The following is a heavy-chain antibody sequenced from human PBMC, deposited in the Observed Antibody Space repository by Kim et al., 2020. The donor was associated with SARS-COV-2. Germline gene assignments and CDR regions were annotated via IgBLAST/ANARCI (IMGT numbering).Heavy chain of an antibody. CDR1: GFTFSSYG. Sequence: GGSLRLSCAASGFTFSSYGMHWVRQAPGKGLEWVAVISYDGSNKYYADSVKGRFTISRDNSKNTLYLQMNSLRAEDTAVYYCAKAFRLTFDYFDYWGQGTLVTVSS. V-gene: IGHV3-30*18. D-gene: IGHD3-10*01. CDR3: AKAFRLTFDYFDY. CDR2: ISYDGSNK. J-gene: IGHJ4*02.